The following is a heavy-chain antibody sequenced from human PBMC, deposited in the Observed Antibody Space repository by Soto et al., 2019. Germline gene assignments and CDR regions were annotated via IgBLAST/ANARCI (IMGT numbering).Heavy chain of an antibody. CDR3: ARHGFYGDYASNYFDP. V-gene: IGHV5-51*01. J-gene: IGHJ5*02. CDR1: GYNFATYW. D-gene: IGHD4-17*01. CDR2: IYPGDSDT. Sequence: PXESVKISFKGAGYNFATYWIAWVRQMPGKGLEYMGIIYPGDSDTRYSPSFQGQVTFSADKSISTAYLQWSSLKASDTAMYYCARHGFYGDYASNYFDPWGQGTLVTVSS.